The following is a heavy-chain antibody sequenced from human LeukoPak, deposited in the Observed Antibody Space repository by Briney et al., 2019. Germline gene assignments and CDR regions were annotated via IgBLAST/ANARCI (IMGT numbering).Heavy chain of an antibody. CDR2: LNPSSGST. CDR3: ASGILWWRDGAFDI. V-gene: IGHV1-46*01. Sequence: ASVKVSCQASGYTFTSYYMHWVRQAPGQGREWMGILNPSSGSTSYAQKFKGRVTMTRDTSTSTVYMELNSLRSEDTAVYYCASGILWWRDGAFDIWGQGTMVTVSS. J-gene: IGHJ3*02. D-gene: IGHD2-21*01. CDR1: GYTFTSYY.